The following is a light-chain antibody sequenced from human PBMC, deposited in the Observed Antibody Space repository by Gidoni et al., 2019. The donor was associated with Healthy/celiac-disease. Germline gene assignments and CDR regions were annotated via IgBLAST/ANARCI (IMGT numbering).Light chain of an antibody. V-gene: IGLV1-40*01. CDR2: GNS. CDR3: QSYDSSLSWV. J-gene: IGLJ3*02. CDR1: SSNIGAGYD. Sequence: QSVLPQPPSASGAPGQRVTISCTGSSSNIGAGYDVHWYQPLPGTAPKPLIYGNSNRPSGVPDRFSGSKSGTSASLAITGLQAEDEADYYCQSYDSSLSWVFGGGTKLTVL.